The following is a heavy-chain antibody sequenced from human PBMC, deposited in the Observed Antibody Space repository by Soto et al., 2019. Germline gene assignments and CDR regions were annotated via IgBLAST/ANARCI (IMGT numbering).Heavy chain of an antibody. J-gene: IGHJ6*01. CDR2: IWYDGSNK. CDR3: ARTRTIAARSVTICYGMDV. Sequence: GSLRLSCAASGFTFSSYGMHWVRQAPGKGLEGVAVIWYDGSNKYYADSVKGRFTISRDNSKNTLYLQMNSLRAEDTAVYYCARTRTIAARSVTICYGMDVWGQGTTDPGSA. V-gene: IGHV3-33*01. CDR1: GFTFSSYG. D-gene: IGHD6-6*01.